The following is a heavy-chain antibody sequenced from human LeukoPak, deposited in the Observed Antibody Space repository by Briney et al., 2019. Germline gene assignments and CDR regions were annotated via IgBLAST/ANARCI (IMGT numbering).Heavy chain of an antibody. J-gene: IGHJ4*02. CDR2: IYYSGNT. CDR1: GGSISSSSYY. CDR3: ATSGWYLLPGVY. Sequence: SETLSLTCAVSGGSISSSSYYWGWIRQPPGKGLEWIGTIYYSGNTYYNPSLESRVTISVDTSKNQFSLKLSSVTAADTAVYYCATSGWYLLPGVYWGQGTLVTVSS. V-gene: IGHV4-39*01. D-gene: IGHD6-19*01.